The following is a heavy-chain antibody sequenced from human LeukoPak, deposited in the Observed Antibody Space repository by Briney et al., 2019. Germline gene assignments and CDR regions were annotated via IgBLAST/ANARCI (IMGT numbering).Heavy chain of an antibody. J-gene: IGHJ6*02. Sequence: RASVKVSCKASGYTFTSYDINWVRQATGQGLEWMGWMNPNSGNTGYAQKFQGRVTMTRNTSISTAYMELSSLRSEDTAVYYCASPPLPVDYGESEDYGMDVWGQGTTVTVSS. V-gene: IGHV1-8*01. CDR3: ASPPLPVDYGESEDYGMDV. D-gene: IGHD4-17*01. CDR2: MNPNSGNT. CDR1: GYTFTSYD.